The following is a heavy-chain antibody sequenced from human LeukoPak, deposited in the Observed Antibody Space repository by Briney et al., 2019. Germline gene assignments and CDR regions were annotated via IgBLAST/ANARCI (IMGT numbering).Heavy chain of an antibody. CDR3: ARAYQGVSLFDGIDY. CDR2: ISTSSSYI. V-gene: IGHV3-21*01. J-gene: IGHJ4*02. CDR1: GFTFSSYV. Sequence: GGSLRLSCAASGFTFSSYVMHWVRQAPGKGLEWVSSISTSSSYINYADSVKGRFTISRDNAKKSLSLQMNSLRAEDTAVYYCARAYQGVSLFDGIDYWGQGTLVTVSS. D-gene: IGHD3-10*01.